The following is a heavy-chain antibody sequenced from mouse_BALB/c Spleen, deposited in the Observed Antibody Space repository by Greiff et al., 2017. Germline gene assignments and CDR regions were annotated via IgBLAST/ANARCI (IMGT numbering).Heavy chain of an antibody. CDR3: ARRSKAYERDAMDY. D-gene: IGHD6-5*01. CDR2: ISYSGST. CDR1: GYSITSDYA. J-gene: IGHJ4*01. V-gene: IGHV3-2*02. Sequence: VQLKESGPGLVKPSQSLSLTCTVTGYSITSDYAWNWIRQFPGNKLEWMGYISYSGSTSYNPSLKSRISITRDTSKNQFFLQLNSVTTEDTATYYCARRSKAYERDAMDYWGQGTSVTVSS.